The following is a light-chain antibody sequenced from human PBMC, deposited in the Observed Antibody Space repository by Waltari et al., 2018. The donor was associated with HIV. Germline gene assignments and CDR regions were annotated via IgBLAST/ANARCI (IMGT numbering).Light chain of an antibody. CDR1: RANLGTKT. CDR3: AAWDDSLNGWV. Sequence: QSILAQPPSASGTPGQMVSISCSGGRANLGTKTVSWYQQLPGAAPQLVMYSNNHRPSGVPERFSGSKSGTSASLAISGLQSEDEADYYCAAWDDSLNGWVFGGGTKLTVL. J-gene: IGLJ3*02. CDR2: SNN. V-gene: IGLV1-44*01.